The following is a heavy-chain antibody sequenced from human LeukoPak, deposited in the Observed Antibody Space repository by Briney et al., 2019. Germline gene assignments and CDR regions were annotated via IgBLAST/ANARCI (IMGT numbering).Heavy chain of an antibody. CDR2: IYYSGST. Sequence: SETLSLTCTVSGGSISSYYWSWIRQPPGKGLEWIGYIYYSGSTNYNPSLKSRVTISVDTSKNQFSRKLSSVTAADTAVYYCAGYSSGRFDPWGQGTLVTVSS. J-gene: IGHJ5*02. CDR1: GGSISSYY. V-gene: IGHV4-59*01. CDR3: AGYSSGRFDP. D-gene: IGHD6-19*01.